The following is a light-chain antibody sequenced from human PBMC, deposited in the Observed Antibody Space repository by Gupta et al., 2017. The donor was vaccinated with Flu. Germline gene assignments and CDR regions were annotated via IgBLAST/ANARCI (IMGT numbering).Light chain of an antibody. V-gene: IGKV1-39*01. CDR1: QSISSN. CDR2: AAS. Sequence: DIQMTQSPSSLSASVGDRVTITCRASQSISSNLNWYQQKPGKAPKLLIYAASRVKTGVPSRFGGGGYGTDFTLTINRRQPEDFANYYCQQKDSALWTFGQGTXVEIK. J-gene: IGKJ1*01. CDR3: QQKDSALWT.